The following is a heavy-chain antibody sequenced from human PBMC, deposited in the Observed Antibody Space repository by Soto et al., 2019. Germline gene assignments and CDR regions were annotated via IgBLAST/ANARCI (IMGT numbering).Heavy chain of an antibody. CDR3: GPRGNYMVQS. CDR1: GFTFSSYA. J-gene: IGHJ1*01. Sequence: EVQLLESGGGLVQPGGSLRLSCAASGFTFSSYAMSWVRQAPGKGLVWVSGVSASGNNTYLADSVKGRFTISRDNSRNTVYLQLSSLRVEDTAIYYCGPRGNYMVQSWGQGTPVTVSS. CDR2: VSASGNNT. D-gene: IGHD1-26*01. V-gene: IGHV3-23*01.